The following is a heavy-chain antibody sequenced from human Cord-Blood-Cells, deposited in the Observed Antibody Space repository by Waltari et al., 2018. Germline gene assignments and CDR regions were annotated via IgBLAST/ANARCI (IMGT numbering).Heavy chain of an antibody. Sequence: QVQLQESGPGLVKPSETLSLTCTVSGGSISSHSWSWIRQPAGKGLEWIGRIYTSGSTNYNPSLKSRVTMSVDTSKNQFSLKLSSVTAADTAVYYCARVPDSSGYNWFDPWGQGTLVTVSS. CDR2: IYTSGST. CDR1: GGSISSHS. J-gene: IGHJ5*02. D-gene: IGHD3-22*01. V-gene: IGHV4-4*07. CDR3: ARVPDSSGYNWFDP.